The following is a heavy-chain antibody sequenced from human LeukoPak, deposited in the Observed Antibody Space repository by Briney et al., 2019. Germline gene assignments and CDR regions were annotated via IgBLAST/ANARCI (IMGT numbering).Heavy chain of an antibody. J-gene: IGHJ3*02. CDR2: ISSSGSTI. CDR3: AKDGGQWRGAFDI. CDR1: GFTFSDYY. D-gene: IGHD6-19*01. V-gene: IGHV3-11*01. Sequence: GGSLRLSCAASGFTFSDYYMSWIRQAPGKGLEWVSYISSSGSTIYYADSLKGRFTISGDNSKITLYLQMNSLRAEDTAVYYCAKDGGQWRGAFDIWGQGTMVTVSS.